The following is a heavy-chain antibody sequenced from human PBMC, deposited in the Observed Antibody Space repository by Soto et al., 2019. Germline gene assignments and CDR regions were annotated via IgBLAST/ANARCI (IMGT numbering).Heavy chain of an antibody. CDR1: GFTFGTYA. Sequence: GESLKISCAASGFTFGTYAMNWVRQAPGKELEWVSTITDVGDPTYYADSVKGRFTISRDDSKNTLSLQMNSLKIEDTAVYYCTKVGLDADSPYYYGMDVWGQGTTVTVSS. J-gene: IGHJ6*02. V-gene: IGHV3-23*01. CDR3: TKVGLDADSPYYYGMDV. CDR2: ITDVGDPT. D-gene: IGHD1-26*01.